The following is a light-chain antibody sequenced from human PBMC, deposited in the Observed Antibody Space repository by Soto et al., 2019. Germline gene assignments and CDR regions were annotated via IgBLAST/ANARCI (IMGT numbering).Light chain of an antibody. CDR3: SSYTSSSTYV. CDR2: EVS. V-gene: IGLV2-14*01. J-gene: IGLJ1*01. CDR1: SSDVGGYNY. Sequence: LAQPASVSGSPGQSITISCTGTSSDVGGYNYVSWYQQHPGKAPKLMIYEVSNRPSGVSNRFSGSKSGNTASLTISGLQAEDEANYYCSSYTSSSTYVFGTGTKVTVL.